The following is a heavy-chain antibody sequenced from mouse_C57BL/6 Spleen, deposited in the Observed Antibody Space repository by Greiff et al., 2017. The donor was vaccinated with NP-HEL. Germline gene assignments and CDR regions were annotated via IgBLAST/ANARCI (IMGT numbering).Heavy chain of an antibody. CDR1: GYTFTSYW. D-gene: IGHD2-5*01. V-gene: IGHV1-52*01. CDR3: ARVHYSTLYYFDY. J-gene: IGHJ2*01. CDR2: IDPSDSET. Sequence: VQLQQPGAELVRPGSSVKLSCKASGYTFTSYWMHWVKQRPIQGLEWIGNIDPSDSETHYNQKFKDKATLTVDKSSSTAYMQLSSLTSEDSAVYYCARVHYSTLYYFDYWGQGTTLTVSS.